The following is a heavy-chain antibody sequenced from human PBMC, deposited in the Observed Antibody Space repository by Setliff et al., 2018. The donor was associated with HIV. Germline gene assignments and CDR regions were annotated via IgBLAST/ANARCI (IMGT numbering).Heavy chain of an antibody. V-gene: IGHV4-39*07. Sequence: SETLSLTCTVSGGSISSSSYYWGWIRQTPGKGLEWIGEINHSGGTNYNPSLKSRVTMSVDTSKNQFSLKLSSVTAADTAVFYCARGGYSYGFGRHRAYFQYWGQGTQVTVSS. CDR1: GGSISSSSYY. CDR3: ARGGYSYGFGRHRAYFQY. CDR2: INHSGGT. J-gene: IGHJ1*01. D-gene: IGHD5-18*01.